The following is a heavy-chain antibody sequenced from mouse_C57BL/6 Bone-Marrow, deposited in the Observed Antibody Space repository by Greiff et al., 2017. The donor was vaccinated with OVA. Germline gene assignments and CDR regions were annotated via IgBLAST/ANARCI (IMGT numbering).Heavy chain of an antibody. V-gene: IGHV5-6*01. Sequence: EVKLMESGGDLVKPGGSLKLSCAASGFTFSSYGMSWVRQTPDKRLEWVATISSGGSYTYYPDSVKGRFTISRDNAKNTLYLQMSRLKSEDTAMYYCARETGTDWYFDVWGTGTTVTVSS. J-gene: IGHJ1*03. CDR2: ISSGGSYT. CDR3: ARETGTDWYFDV. D-gene: IGHD4-1*01. CDR1: GFTFSSYG.